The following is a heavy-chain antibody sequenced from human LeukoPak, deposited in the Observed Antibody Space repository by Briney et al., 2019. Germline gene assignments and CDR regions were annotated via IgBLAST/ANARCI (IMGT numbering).Heavy chain of an antibody. CDR3: ARWGHSDYDSFTTKFDY. Sequence: GGSLRLSCAASGFTFSSFQMTWVRQAPGKGLEGVSYISDSGSDIYYADSVKGRFTISRDNAKNSLYMQINSLRAEDTAVYYCARWGHSDYDSFTTKFDYWGQGTLVTVSS. CDR1: GFTFSSFQ. CDR2: ISDSGSDI. J-gene: IGHJ4*02. V-gene: IGHV3-48*03. D-gene: IGHD5-12*01.